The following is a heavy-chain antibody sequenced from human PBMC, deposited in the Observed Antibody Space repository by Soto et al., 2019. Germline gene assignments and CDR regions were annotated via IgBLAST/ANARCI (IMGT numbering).Heavy chain of an antibody. CDR2: INPNSGGT. V-gene: IGHV1-2*02. CDR1: GSTFSDYY. D-gene: IGHD6-19*01. CDR3: ARRSSGWSDY. Sequence: QVQLVQSGAEVKKPGASVKVSCKASGSTFSDYYMHWARQAPGQGLEWMGWINPNSGGTNYAQKFQGRVTMTRDTSISTAYMELTSLTSDDTAMYYCARRSSGWSDYWGQGTLVTVSS. J-gene: IGHJ4*02.